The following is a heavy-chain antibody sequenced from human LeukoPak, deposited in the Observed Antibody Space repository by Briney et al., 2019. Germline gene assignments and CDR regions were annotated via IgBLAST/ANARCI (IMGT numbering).Heavy chain of an antibody. J-gene: IGHJ4*02. Sequence: GGSLRLSCAASGFSFSSYWMNWVRRAPGRGLEWLANIKEDGSKQYYVDSVKGRFTISRDNAKNSLYLQMDSLRAEDTAVYYCARSRSAGYWGQGTLVTVSS. V-gene: IGHV3-7*01. CDR1: GFSFSSYW. CDR2: IKEDGSKQ. CDR3: ARSRSAGY.